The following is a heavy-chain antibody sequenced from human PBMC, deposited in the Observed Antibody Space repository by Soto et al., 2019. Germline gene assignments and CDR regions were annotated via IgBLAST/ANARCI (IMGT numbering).Heavy chain of an antibody. CDR3: ARVERSGPRYYFDY. Sequence: QVQLQESGPGLVKPSQTLSLTCTVSGGSISSGGYYWSWIRQHPGKGLEWIGYIYYSGSTYYNPSLKSRVTISVDTSKNQFSLKLSSVTAADTAVYYCARVERSGPRYYFDYWGQGTLVTVSS. CDR2: IYYSGST. D-gene: IGHD2-15*01. CDR1: GGSISSGGYY. J-gene: IGHJ4*02. V-gene: IGHV4-31*03.